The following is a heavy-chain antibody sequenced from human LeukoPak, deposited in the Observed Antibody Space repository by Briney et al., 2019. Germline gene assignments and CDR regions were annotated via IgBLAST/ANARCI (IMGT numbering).Heavy chain of an antibody. Sequence: PGGSLRLSCAASGFTFSSYSMNCVRQAPGKGLEWVSSISSSSSYIYYADSVKGRFTISRDNAKNSLYLQMNSLRAEDTAVYYCAREGAARGYYMDVWGKGTTVTVSS. D-gene: IGHD6-6*01. CDR3: AREGAARGYYMDV. V-gene: IGHV3-21*01. J-gene: IGHJ6*03. CDR1: GFTFSSYS. CDR2: ISSSSSYI.